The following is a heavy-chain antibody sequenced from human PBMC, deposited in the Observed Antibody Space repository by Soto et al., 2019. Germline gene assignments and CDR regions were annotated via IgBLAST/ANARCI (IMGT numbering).Heavy chain of an antibody. D-gene: IGHD2-2*01. V-gene: IGHV3-23*01. Sequence: EVQLLESGGGLVQPGGSLRLSCAASGFTFTSYAMSWVRQAPGKGLEWVSAISGSGGSTYYADSVKGRFTVSRDNSKKMEYLQTNNLQADDTAVYDSANHRCQQVPYGFEYSHHWGQGTLVTVSS. CDR3: ANHRCQQVPYGFEYSHH. CDR2: ISGSGGST. J-gene: IGHJ1*01. CDR1: GFTFTSYA.